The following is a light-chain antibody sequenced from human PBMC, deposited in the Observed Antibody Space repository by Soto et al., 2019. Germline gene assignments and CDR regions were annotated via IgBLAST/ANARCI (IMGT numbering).Light chain of an antibody. Sequence: DIVMTQSPLSLPVTPGEPASISCRSSQSLLHSNGYNYLDWYLQKPGQSPQLLIYLGSNRASGVPDRFSGSGSGTDFTLKISRVEAEDVGFYYCMQALQTPITFGQGTRLEI. J-gene: IGKJ5*01. CDR2: LGS. CDR1: QSLLHSNGYNY. CDR3: MQALQTPIT. V-gene: IGKV2-28*01.